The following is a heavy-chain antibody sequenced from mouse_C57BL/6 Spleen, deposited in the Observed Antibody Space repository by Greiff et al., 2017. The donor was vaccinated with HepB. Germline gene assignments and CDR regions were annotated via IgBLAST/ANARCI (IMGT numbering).Heavy chain of an antibody. CDR3: ARDQPGAMDY. V-gene: IGHV1-52*01. CDR2: IDPSDSET. CDR1: GYTFTSYW. Sequence: VQLQQSGAELVRPGSSVKLSCKASGYTFTSYWMHWVKQRPIQGLEWIGNIDPSDSETHYNQKFKDKATLTVDKSSSTAYMQLSSLTSEDSAVYYCARDQPGAMDYWGQGTSVTVSS. J-gene: IGHJ4*01. D-gene: IGHD6-1*01.